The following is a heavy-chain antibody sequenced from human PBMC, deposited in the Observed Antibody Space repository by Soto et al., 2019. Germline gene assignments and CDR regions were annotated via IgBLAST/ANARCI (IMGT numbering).Heavy chain of an antibody. J-gene: IGHJ4*02. CDR1: GDSVSNNGAT. CDR3: ARDPPDFLSAFDD. CDR2: AYYRSRWIY. Sequence: SPTLSLTCAISGDSVSNNGATWNWNRQSPSRGLEWLGRAYYRSRWIYDYAMSVKSRISINPDTSKNQVSLQLNSVTPAETAVYYCARDPPDFLSAFDDWCRGTLVTVSS. V-gene: IGHV6-1*01. D-gene: IGHD6-19*01.